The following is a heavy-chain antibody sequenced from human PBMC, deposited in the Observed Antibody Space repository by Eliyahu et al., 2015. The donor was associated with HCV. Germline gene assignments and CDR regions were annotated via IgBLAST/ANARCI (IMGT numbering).Heavy chain of an antibody. CDR2: IKSKIHGGTT. CDR1: GFTFSNAW. Sequence: EVQLVESGGGLVKPGGCLRLSXXASGFTFSNAWMXWVRXGPGKGLEWVGHIKSKIHGGTTDYAEPVKGRFSISRDDSKNTLYLQMDSLKTEDTAVYYCTRDLVPYCENWGQGTLVTVSS. CDR3: TRDLVPYCEN. V-gene: IGHV3-15*01. J-gene: IGHJ1*01. D-gene: IGHD2-8*02.